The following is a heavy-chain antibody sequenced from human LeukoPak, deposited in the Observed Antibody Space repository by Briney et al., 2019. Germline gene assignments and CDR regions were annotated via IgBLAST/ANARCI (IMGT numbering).Heavy chain of an antibody. V-gene: IGHV4-59*01. CDR2: IYYSGST. CDR3: AREQKWWQKALRAFDI. D-gene: IGHD2-15*01. CDR1: GGSISSYY. Sequence: PSETLSLTCTVSGGSISSYYWSWIRQPPGKGLEWIGYIYYSGSTNYNPSLKSRVTISVDTSKNQFPLKLSSVTAADTAVYYCAREQKWWQKALRAFDIWGQGTMVTVSS. J-gene: IGHJ3*02.